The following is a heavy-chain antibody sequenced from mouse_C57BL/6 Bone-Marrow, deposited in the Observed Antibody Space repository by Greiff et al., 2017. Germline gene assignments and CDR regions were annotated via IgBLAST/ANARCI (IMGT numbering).Heavy chain of an antibody. CDR1: GFNIKDDY. CDR2: IDPENGDT. V-gene: IGHV14-4*01. CDR3: TGGGSMDY. J-gene: IGHJ4*01. Sequence: EVQLQQSGAELVRPGASVKLSCTASGFNIKDDYMHWVKQRPEQGLEWIGWIDPENGDTESASQFQGKATITADTSSNTAYLQLSSLTSEDTAVYYCTGGGSMDYWGQGTSVTVSS.